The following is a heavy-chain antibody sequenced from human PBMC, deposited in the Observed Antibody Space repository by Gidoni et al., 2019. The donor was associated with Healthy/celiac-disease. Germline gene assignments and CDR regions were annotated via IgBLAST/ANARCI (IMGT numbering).Heavy chain of an antibody. CDR3: ARGQQSL. CDR1: GSTFSSYS. D-gene: IGHD6-13*01. V-gene: IGHV3-21*01. J-gene: IGHJ4*02. Sequence: EVQLVESGGALVKPGGSMSLPCPPSGSTFSSYSMNWVRQAPGKGLEWVSSISSSSSYIYYADSVKGRFTISRDNAKNSLYLQMNSLRAEDTAVYYCARGQQSLWGQGTLVTVSS. CDR2: ISSSSSYI.